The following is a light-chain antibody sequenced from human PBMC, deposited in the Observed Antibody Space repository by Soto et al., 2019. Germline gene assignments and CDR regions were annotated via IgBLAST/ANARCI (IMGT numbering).Light chain of an antibody. J-gene: IGLJ2*01. Sequence: QAVVTQPPSASGTPGQRVTISCSGSSSNIGSNIVNWYQQLPGTAPKLLIYNNNQRPSGVPDRFSGSKSGTSASLAITGLQAEDEAHYYCQSYDNSLAVVFGGGTKLTVL. CDR2: NNN. CDR1: SSNIGSNI. CDR3: QSYDNSLAVV. V-gene: IGLV1-44*01.